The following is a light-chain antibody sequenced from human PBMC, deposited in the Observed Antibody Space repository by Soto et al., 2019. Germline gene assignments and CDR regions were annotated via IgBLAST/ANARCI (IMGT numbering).Light chain of an antibody. CDR2: LGS. J-gene: IGKJ1*01. CDR1: QSLLQSNGNNY. CDR3: MEALQTPPWT. V-gene: IGKV2-28*01. Sequence: DFLMPQSPLFLPATPGEPASISCRSSQSLLQSNGNNYLDWYLQKPGQSPQLLIFLGSIRASGVPDRFSGRGSGTDFTLKISRVEAEDVGVYYCMEALQTPPWTFGQGTKVEIE.